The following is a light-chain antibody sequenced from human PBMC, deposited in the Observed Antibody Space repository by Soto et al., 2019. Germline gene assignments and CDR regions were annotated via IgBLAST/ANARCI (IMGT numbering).Light chain of an antibody. Sequence: EILLTQSPGTLSLSPGERATLSCRASQSVSSSYLAWYQQKPGQAPRLLVYGAYSRATGIQDRFSGSGSGTDFTLSISRLEPEDFAVYYCKQYGSSPRTFGQGTKVDIK. V-gene: IGKV3-20*01. J-gene: IGKJ1*01. CDR2: GAY. CDR1: QSVSSSY. CDR3: KQYGSSPRT.